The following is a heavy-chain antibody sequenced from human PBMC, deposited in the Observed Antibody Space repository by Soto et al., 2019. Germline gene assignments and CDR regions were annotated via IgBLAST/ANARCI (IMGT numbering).Heavy chain of an antibody. CDR2: INHIGIT. D-gene: IGHD5-12*01. CDR3: TRGYAENWHTPHS. CDR1: GGSFNGFY. J-gene: IGHJ5*02. Sequence: QVQVQQWGAGLVKPSETLSLTCAVDGGSFNGFYWSWIRQPPGKGLEWIGEINHIGITHYNPSVNSRVSISVDTSENKLSLKLDSVTAADTAVYYCTRGYAENWHTPHSWGQGTLVTVSS. V-gene: IGHV4-34*06.